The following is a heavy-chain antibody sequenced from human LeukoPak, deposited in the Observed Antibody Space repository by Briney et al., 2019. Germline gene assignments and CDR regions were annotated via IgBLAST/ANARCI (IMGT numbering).Heavy chain of an antibody. CDR1: GGTFSSYA. Sequence: SVKVSCKASGGTFSSYAVSWVRQAPGEGLEWMGAIIPMFRSAKYAQKFQGRVTITTDESTSTADMELSSLRPEDTAVYLCARGPKMVYLYYMDVWGKGTTVTASS. CDR2: IIPMFRSA. V-gene: IGHV1-69*05. J-gene: IGHJ6*03. CDR3: ARGPKMVYLYYMDV. D-gene: IGHD2-8*01.